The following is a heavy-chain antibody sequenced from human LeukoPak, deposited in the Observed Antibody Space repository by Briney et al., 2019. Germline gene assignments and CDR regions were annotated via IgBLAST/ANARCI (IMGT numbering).Heavy chain of an antibody. V-gene: IGHV4-59*08. Sequence: SETLSLTCTVSGGSISNYYWSWIRETPRGGLWWMGQIYYSGATKYNPSLKSRITISVDTSKNQFSLMLSSVTAADTAVYYCARFGITVVRGGRYYFDYWGQGTLVTVSS. CDR3: ARFGITVVRGGRYYFDY. CDR2: IYYSGAT. D-gene: IGHD3-10*01. CDR1: GGSISNYY. J-gene: IGHJ4*02.